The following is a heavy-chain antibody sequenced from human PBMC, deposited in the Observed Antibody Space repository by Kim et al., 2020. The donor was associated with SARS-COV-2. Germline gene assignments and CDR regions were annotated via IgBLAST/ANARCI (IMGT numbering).Heavy chain of an antibody. Sequence: GGSLRLSCVASGFTFSSYGMHWVRQAPGKGLEWVAVISYDGSNKNYADSVKGRFTISRDNSKNTLYLQMNSLRPEDTAVYYCAKDPRTGYSSGWRYYYYGRDVGSQGTTLTVPS. V-gene: IGHV3-30*18. CDR1: GFTFSSYG. D-gene: IGHD6-19*01. J-gene: IGHJ6*02. CDR2: ISYDGSNK. CDR3: AKDPRTGYSSGWRYYYYGRDV.